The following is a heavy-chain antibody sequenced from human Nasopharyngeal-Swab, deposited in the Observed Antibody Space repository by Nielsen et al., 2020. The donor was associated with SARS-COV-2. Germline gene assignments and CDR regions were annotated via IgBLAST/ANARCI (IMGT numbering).Heavy chain of an antibody. CDR1: GFTFSSYA. J-gene: IGHJ4*02. CDR3: AKTKGCSGGSCYGLDY. D-gene: IGHD2-15*01. V-gene: IGHV3-23*01. CDR2: ISSSGGRT. Sequence: GESLKISCAASGFTFSSYAMRWVRQAPGKGLEWVSAISSSGGRTYYADSVKGRFTISRDNSKNTLYLQMSSLRAEDTAVYYCAKTKGCSGGSCYGLDYWGQGTLGTVSS.